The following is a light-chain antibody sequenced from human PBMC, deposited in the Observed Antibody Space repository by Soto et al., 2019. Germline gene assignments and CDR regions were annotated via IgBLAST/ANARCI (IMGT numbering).Light chain of an antibody. Sequence: EIVLTQSPGTLSLSPGERATLSCRASQSVRGNYLAWHQQKPGQAPRLLIYGASSRATGIPDRFSGSGSGTDFTLTISRLEPEDFAVYYCQQYGSSPWTFGQGTKVEIK. V-gene: IGKV3-20*01. CDR3: QQYGSSPWT. CDR1: QSVRGNY. CDR2: GAS. J-gene: IGKJ1*01.